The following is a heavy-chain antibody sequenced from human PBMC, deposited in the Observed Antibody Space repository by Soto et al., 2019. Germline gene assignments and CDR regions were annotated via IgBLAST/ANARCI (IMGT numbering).Heavy chain of an antibody. J-gene: IGHJ5*02. Sequence: SETLSLTCTVSGCSISSYYWSWIRQPPGKGLEWIGYIYYSGSTNYNPSLKSRVTISVDTSKNQFSLKLSSVTAADTAVYYCARWRAAEDNWFDPWGQGTLVTVSS. CDR2: IYYSGST. CDR3: ARWRAAEDNWFDP. CDR1: GCSISSYY. D-gene: IGHD6-13*01. V-gene: IGHV4-59*01.